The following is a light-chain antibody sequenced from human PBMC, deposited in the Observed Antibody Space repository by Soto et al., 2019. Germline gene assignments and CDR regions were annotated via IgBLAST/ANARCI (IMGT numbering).Light chain of an antibody. J-gene: IGLJ1*01. CDR1: IHDVVVYNY. CDR2: GVS. V-gene: IGLV2-14*01. CDR3: STHTTSGALQV. Sequence: QSALTQPASVSGSPGQSITISCTGTIHDVVVYNYVSWYQQLPGKAPKLMIYGVSNRPSGVSNRFSGSKSGNTASLTISGLQADDEADYYCSTHTTSGALQVFGAGTKLTVL.